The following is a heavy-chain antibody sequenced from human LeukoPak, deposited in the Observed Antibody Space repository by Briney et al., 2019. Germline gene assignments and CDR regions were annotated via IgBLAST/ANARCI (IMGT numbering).Heavy chain of an antibody. CDR1: GFPFSSYA. V-gene: IGHV3-23*01. CDR2: ISGSGGST. Sequence: GGSLRLFCAASGFPFSSYAMSWVRQAPGKGLEWVSGISGSGGSTNYADSVKGRFTISRDNSKNTLYLQMNSLRAEDTAVYYCARDIFPYDVSNAFDIWGQGTMVTVSS. D-gene: IGHD3-3*01. CDR3: ARDIFPYDVSNAFDI. J-gene: IGHJ3*02.